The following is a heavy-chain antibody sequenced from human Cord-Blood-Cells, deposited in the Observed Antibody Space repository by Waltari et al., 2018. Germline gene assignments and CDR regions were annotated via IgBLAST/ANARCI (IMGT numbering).Heavy chain of an antibody. CDR2: MNPNSGNT. V-gene: IGHV1-8*03. D-gene: IGHD5-18*01. J-gene: IGHJ5*02. CDR3: ARVDSYGYNWFDP. Sequence: QVQLVQSGAEVKNPGASVKVSCTASGYTLTSYELTWVRQATGIGLEWVGWMNPNSGNTGYAQKFQGRVTITRNTSISTAYMELSSLRSEYTAVYYCARVDSYGYNWFDPWGQGTLVTVSS. CDR1: GYTLTSYE.